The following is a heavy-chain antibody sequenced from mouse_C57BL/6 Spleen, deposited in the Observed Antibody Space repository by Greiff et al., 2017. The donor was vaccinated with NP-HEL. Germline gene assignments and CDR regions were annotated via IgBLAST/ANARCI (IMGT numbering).Heavy chain of an antibody. V-gene: IGHV1-39*01. Sequence: VQLQQSGPELVKPGASVKISCKASGYSFTDYNMNWVKQSHGKSLEWIGVINPNYGTTSYNQKFKGKATLTVDKSSSTAYMELRSLTSEDTAVYYCARFTSGVDDAMDYWGQGTSVTVSS. CDR2: INPNYGTT. D-gene: IGHD1-1*01. CDR1: GYSFTDYN. J-gene: IGHJ4*01. CDR3: ARFTSGVDDAMDY.